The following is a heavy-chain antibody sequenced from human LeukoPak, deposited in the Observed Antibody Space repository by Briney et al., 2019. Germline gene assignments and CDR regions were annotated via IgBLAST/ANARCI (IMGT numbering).Heavy chain of an antibody. CDR2: INTNTGNP. J-gene: IGHJ4*02. Sequence: PRSSVTVSCKASGYTFTSYSMNWVRQAPGQGVEWMGWINTNTGNPTYAQGFTGRFVFSLDTSVSTAYLQISSLKVEDTAVYYCARAYYQPLLFTVHAGPFDYWGQGPLVTVSS. V-gene: IGHV7-4-1*02. CDR1: GYTFTSYS. D-gene: IGHD2-21*02. CDR3: ARAYYQPLLFTVHAGPFDY.